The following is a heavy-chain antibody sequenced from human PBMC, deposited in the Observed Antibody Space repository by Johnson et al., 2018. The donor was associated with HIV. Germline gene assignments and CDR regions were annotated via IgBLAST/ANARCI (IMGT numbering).Heavy chain of an antibody. D-gene: IGHD6-13*01. J-gene: IGHJ3*02. CDR3: AKVAVATAAGGVALDI. Sequence: QVQLVESGGGVVQPGRSLRLSCAASGFTFSSSAMHWVRQAPGKGLEWVAVISYDGSNKYYADSVKGRFTISRDNSKNTVSLQMNSLRPEDTAIYYCAKVAVATAAGGVALDIWGPGTMVIVSS. CDR2: ISYDGSNK. CDR1: GFTFSSSA. V-gene: IGHV3-30*04.